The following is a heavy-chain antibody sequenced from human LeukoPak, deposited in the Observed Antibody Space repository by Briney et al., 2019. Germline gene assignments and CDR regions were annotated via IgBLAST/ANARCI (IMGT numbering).Heavy chain of an antibody. Sequence: PSETLSLTCAVYGGSFSGYYWSWIRQPPGKGLEWIGEINHSGSTNYNPSLKSRVTISVDTSKNQSSLKLSSVTAADTAVYYCARGHYGRFDYWGQGTLVTVSS. CDR3: ARGHYGRFDY. CDR1: GGSFSGYY. J-gene: IGHJ4*02. D-gene: IGHD3-16*01. CDR2: INHSGST. V-gene: IGHV4-34*01.